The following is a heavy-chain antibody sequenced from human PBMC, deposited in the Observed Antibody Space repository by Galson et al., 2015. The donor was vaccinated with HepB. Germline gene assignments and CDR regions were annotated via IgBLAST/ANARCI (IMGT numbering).Heavy chain of an antibody. Sequence: SVKVSCKASGGTFSSYAISWVRQAPGQGLEWMGGTIPIFGTANYAQKFQGRVTITADESTSTAYMELSSLRSEDTAVYYCATRDFITMMPGYYGMDVWGQGTTVTVSS. D-gene: IGHD3-22*01. V-gene: IGHV1-69*13. J-gene: IGHJ6*02. CDR3: ATRDFITMMPGYYGMDV. CDR1: GGTFSSYA. CDR2: TIPIFGTA.